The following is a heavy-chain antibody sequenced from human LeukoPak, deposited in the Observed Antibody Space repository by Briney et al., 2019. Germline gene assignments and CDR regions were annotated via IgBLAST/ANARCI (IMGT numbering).Heavy chain of an antibody. CDR3: ARQFADILTGYPIDY. J-gene: IGHJ4*02. CDR2: IYYRGST. CDR1: GGSINNYY. V-gene: IGHV4-59*08. D-gene: IGHD3-9*01. Sequence: PSETLSLTCTVSGGSINNYYWSWIRQPPGKGLEWIGYIYYRGSTNYNPSLKSRVTISVDTSKNQFSLKLSSVTAADTAVYYRARQFADILTGYPIDYWGQGTLVTVSS.